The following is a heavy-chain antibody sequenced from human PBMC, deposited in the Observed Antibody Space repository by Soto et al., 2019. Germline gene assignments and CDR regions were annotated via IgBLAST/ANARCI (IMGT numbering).Heavy chain of an antibody. CDR2: ISSSSSYI. V-gene: IGHV3-21*01. D-gene: IGHD2-15*01. J-gene: IGHJ3*02. CDR1: GFTFSSYS. CDR3: ATRTNQLGYCSGGSCGYDAFDI. Sequence: GGSLRLSCAASGFTFSSYSMNWVRQAPGKGLEWVSSISSSSSYIYYADSVKGRFTNSRNNAKNSLYLQMNSLRAEDTAVYYCATRTNQLGYCSGGSCGYDAFDIWGQGTMVTVSS.